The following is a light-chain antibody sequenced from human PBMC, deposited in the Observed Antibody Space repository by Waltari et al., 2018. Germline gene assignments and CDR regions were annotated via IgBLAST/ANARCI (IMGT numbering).Light chain of an antibody. CDR2: GAS. CDR3: QQYNNWPGT. J-gene: IGKJ1*01. CDR1: QSVSSN. Sequence: EIVMTQSPATLSVSPGERATLSCRASQSVSSNLAWYHQKPGQAPRLLIYGASTRATGIPARFSGSGSGTEFTLTISSLQSEDFAVYSCQQYNNWPGTFGQGTKVEIK. V-gene: IGKV3-15*01.